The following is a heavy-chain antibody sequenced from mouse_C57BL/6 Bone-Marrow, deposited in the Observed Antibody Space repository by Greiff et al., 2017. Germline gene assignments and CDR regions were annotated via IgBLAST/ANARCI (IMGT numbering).Heavy chain of an antibody. Sequence: QVQLQQSGAELVRPGTSVKMSCKASGYTFTNYWIGWAKQRPGHGLEWIGDIYPGGGYTNYNEKFKGKATLTAAKSSSTAYMQFSSLTSEDSAIYYCARSIYYYGSSFFDYWGQGTTLTVSS. CDR3: ARSIYYYGSSFFDY. CDR2: IYPGGGYT. J-gene: IGHJ2*01. D-gene: IGHD1-1*01. V-gene: IGHV1-63*01. CDR1: GYTFTNYW.